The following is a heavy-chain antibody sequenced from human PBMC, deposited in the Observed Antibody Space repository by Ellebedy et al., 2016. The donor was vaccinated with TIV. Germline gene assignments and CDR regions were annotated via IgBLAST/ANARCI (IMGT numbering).Heavy chain of an antibody. J-gene: IGHJ5*02. CDR3: ARGGGITFGGPFRFDP. D-gene: IGHD3-16*01. CDR1: GGSFSGYY. Sequence: SETLSLTXAVYGGSFSGYYWSWIRQPPGKGLEWIGEINHSGSTNYNPSLKSRVTISVDTSKNQFSLKLSSVTAADTAVYYCARGGGITFGGPFRFDPWGQGTLVTVSS. CDR2: INHSGST. V-gene: IGHV4-34*01.